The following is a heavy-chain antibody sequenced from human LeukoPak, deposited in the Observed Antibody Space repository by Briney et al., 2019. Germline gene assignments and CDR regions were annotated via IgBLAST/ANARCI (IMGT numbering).Heavy chain of an antibody. D-gene: IGHD6-19*01. J-gene: IGHJ4*02. V-gene: IGHV4-39*07. CDR1: GGSISSSSYY. Sequence: SETLSLTCTVSGGSISSSSYYWGWIRQPPGKGLEWIGSIYYSGSTYYNPSLKSRVTISVDTSKNQFSLKLSSVTAADTAVYYCAFGSGELFDYWGQGTLVTVSS. CDR2: IYYSGST. CDR3: AFGSGELFDY.